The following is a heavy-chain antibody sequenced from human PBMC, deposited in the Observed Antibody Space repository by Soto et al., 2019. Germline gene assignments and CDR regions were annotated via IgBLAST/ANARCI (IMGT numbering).Heavy chain of an antibody. CDR3: ARVPCLDHVGVTCYFDY. J-gene: IGHJ4*02. CDR1: GGTFSSYV. V-gene: IGHV1-69*13. Sequence: ASVKVSGEPSGGTFSSYVISYVRQATGHRLEWMGGIIPIFGAANYEQKFQGRVTITADESTSTAYMELSSLRSEDTAVYYCARVPCLDHVGVTCYFDYWGQGTLVTVPS. D-gene: IGHD3-22*01. CDR2: IIPIFGAA.